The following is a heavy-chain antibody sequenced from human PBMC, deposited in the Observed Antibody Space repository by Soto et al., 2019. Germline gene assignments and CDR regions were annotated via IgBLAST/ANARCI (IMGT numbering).Heavy chain of an antibody. CDR3: ARSRNSAVADSFGF. Sequence: SGGSLRLPCAASGFTFSRYAIHWVRQAPGKGLEWVAVISRDGSNKYYVDSVKGRFTISRDNSKSTLYLQMNSLRDEDTAVYYCARSRNSAVADSFGFWGQGTLVT. CDR1: GFTFSRYA. D-gene: IGHD3-10*01. CDR2: ISRDGSNK. V-gene: IGHV3-30*04. J-gene: IGHJ4*02.